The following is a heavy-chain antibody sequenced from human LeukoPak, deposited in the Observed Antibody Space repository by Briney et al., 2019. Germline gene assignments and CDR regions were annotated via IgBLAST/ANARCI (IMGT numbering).Heavy chain of an antibody. D-gene: IGHD3-22*01. CDR2: IYTSGST. J-gene: IGHJ4*02. Sequence: PSETLSLTCTVSGGSISSYYWSWIRQPAGKGLEWIGRIYTSGSTNYNPSLKSRVTISVDTSKNQFSLKLSSVTAADTAVYYCARGFFYDSSGYKDYWGQGTLVTVSS. CDR3: ARGFFYDSSGYKDY. CDR1: GGSISSYY. V-gene: IGHV4-4*07.